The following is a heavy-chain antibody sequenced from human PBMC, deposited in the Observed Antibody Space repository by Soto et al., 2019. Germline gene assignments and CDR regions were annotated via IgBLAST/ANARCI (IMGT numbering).Heavy chain of an antibody. CDR1: GYTFTSYG. V-gene: IGHV1-18*01. CDR3: ARDEDRGYSYGYDY. D-gene: IGHD5-18*01. CDR2: ISAYNGNT. Sequence: ASVKVSCKASGYTFTSYGISWVRQAPGQGLEWMGWISAYNGNTNYAQKLQGRVTMTTDTYTSTAYMELRSLRSDDSAVYYCARDEDRGYSYGYDYWGQGTLVTVSS. J-gene: IGHJ4*02.